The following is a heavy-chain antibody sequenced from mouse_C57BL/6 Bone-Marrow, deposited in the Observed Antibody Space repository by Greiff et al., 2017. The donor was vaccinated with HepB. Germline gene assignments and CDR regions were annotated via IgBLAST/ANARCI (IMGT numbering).Heavy chain of an antibody. V-gene: IGHV14-4*01. CDR3: TAGGRACYAMDY. D-gene: IGHD1-1*02. CDR2: IDPENGDT. J-gene: IGHJ4*01. CDR1: GFNIKDDY. Sequence: EVKLRESGAELVRPGASVKLSCTASGFNIKDDYMHWVKQRPEQGLEWIGWIDPENGDTEYASKFQGKATITADTSSNTAYLQLSSLTSEDTDVYYGTAGGRACYAMDYWGQGTSVTVSS.